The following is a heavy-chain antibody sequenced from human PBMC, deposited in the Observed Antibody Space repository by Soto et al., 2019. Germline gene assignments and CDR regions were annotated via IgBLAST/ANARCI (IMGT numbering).Heavy chain of an antibody. V-gene: IGHV4-34*01. D-gene: IGHD3-22*01. CDR3: ARADTGHYDSRGYYDY. Sequence: SQTRSRTCALDAGSLSMYYGSFCRPPQKKGLEWIGEINHSGSNNYNPCLKSRITISVDTSKNQFSRKLSSVTAADTAVYYWARADTGHYDSRGYYDYWGQGTLVTVSS. CDR1: AGSLSMYY. J-gene: IGHJ4*02. CDR2: INHSGSN.